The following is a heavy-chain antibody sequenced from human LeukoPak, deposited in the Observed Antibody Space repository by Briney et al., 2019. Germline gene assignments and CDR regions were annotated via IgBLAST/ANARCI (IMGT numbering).Heavy chain of an antibody. J-gene: IGHJ4*02. CDR2: ISAHNGNT. V-gene: IGHV1-18*01. CDR1: GYTFTSFG. D-gene: IGHD5-18*01. Sequence: ASVKVSCKASGYTFTSFGISWVRQAPGQGLEWMGWISAHNGNTKSAQKFQGRVTLTTDTSTSTAYMELRSLRSDDTAVFYCVRDLGVDTSMIFFDYWGQGTLVTVSS. CDR3: VRDLGVDTSMIFFDY.